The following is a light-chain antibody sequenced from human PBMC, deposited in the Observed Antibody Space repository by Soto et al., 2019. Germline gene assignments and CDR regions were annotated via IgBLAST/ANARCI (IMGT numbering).Light chain of an antibody. CDR2: GAS. Sequence: EIVMTQSPATLSVSPGERATLSCRASQSVSSNLAWYQQKPGQAPRILIYGASTRATGIPARFSGSGSGTEFTLTNISLQSEDFAVYYCQHYNNWPRTFGQGTKVEIK. V-gene: IGKV3-15*01. CDR1: QSVSSN. CDR3: QHYNNWPRT. J-gene: IGKJ1*01.